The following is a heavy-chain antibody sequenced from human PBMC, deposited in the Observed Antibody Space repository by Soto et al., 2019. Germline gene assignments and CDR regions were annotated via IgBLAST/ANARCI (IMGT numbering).Heavy chain of an antibody. CDR2: IYPGDSDT. D-gene: IGHD3-10*01. CDR1: GYSFTGYW. CDR3: ARPQAGETDAFDI. V-gene: IGHV5-51*01. Sequence: GESLRISCKGSGYSFTGYWIGWVRQMPGKGLEWMGIIYPGDSDTRYSPSFQGQVTISADKSISTAYLQWSSLKASDTAMYYCARPQAGETDAFDIWGQGTMVTVPS. J-gene: IGHJ3*02.